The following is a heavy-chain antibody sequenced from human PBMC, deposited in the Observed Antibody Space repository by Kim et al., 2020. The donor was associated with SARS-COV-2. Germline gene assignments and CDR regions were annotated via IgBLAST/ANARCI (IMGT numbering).Heavy chain of an antibody. CDR3: ARDFGQQLNNDAFDI. V-gene: IGHV3-7*01. D-gene: IGHD6-13*01. Sequence: DSVKGRFTISRDNDKNSLYLQMNILRAEDTAVYYCARDFGQQLNNDAFDIWGQGTMVTVSS. J-gene: IGHJ3*02.